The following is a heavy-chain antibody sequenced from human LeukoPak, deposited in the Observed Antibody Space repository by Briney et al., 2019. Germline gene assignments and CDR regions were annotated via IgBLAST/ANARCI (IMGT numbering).Heavy chain of an antibody. CDR1: GGSISTYY. J-gene: IGHJ3*02. V-gene: IGHV4-59*01. CDR2: IHYSGST. D-gene: IGHD3-22*01. Sequence: PSETLSLTCAVSGGSISTYYWSWIRQPPGKGLEWTAYIHYSGSTNYNPSLKSRLNILADTSKNHFSPRLSSVTAADTAVYYCARGGLDSNGYWTAFDIWGQGTLVTVSS. CDR3: ARGGLDSNGYWTAFDI.